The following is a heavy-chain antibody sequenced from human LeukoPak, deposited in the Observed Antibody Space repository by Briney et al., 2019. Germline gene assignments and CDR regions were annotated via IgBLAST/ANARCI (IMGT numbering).Heavy chain of an antibody. V-gene: IGHV4-4*02. Sequence: SGTLSLTCAVSGGSISSSIWWSWIRQPPGKGLAWIGYIYYSGSTNYNPSLKSRVTTSVDTSKNQFSLKLTSVTAADTAVYYCARGAVAGYLNAPLDYWGQGTLVTVSS. CDR3: ARGAVAGYLNAPLDY. J-gene: IGHJ4*02. D-gene: IGHD6-13*01. CDR1: GGSISSSIW. CDR2: IYYSGST.